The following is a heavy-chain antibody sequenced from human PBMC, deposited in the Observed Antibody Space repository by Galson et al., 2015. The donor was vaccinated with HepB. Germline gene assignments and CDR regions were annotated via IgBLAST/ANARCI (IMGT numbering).Heavy chain of an antibody. CDR3: AYGSDV. Sequence: SLRLSCAASGFTFSTSTMNWVRQAPGKGLEWVSYLSTTGTTIYYADSVKGRFTVSRDNAKNSLFLQMNSLRDEDTAVYYCAYGSDVWGQGTTVIVSS. CDR1: GFTFSTST. J-gene: IGHJ6*02. V-gene: IGHV3-48*02. CDR2: LSTTGTTI.